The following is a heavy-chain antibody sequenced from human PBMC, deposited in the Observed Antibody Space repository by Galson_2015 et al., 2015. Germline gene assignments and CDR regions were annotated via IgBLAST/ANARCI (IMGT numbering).Heavy chain of an antibody. D-gene: IGHD3-22*01. V-gene: IGHV4-31*03. Sequence: SLTCTVSGGSISSGGYYWSWIRQHPGKGPEWIGYIYYSGSTYYNPSLKSRVTISVDTSKNQFSLKLSSVTAADTAVYYCARATYYYDSSGPPDPWGQGTLVTVSS. CDR3: ARATYYYDSSGPPDP. CDR1: GGSISSGGYY. CDR2: IYYSGST. J-gene: IGHJ5*02.